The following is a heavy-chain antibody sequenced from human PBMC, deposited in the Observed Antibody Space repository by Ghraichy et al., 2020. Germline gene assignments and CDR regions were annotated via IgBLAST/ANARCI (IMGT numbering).Heavy chain of an antibody. D-gene: IGHD2-2*02. CDR1: GGSISSSSYY. CDR2: IYYSGST. CDR3: ARQADYTLNQGAFDY. Sequence: SETLSLTCTVSGGSISSSSYYWGWIRQPPGKGLEWIGSIYYSGSTYYNPSLKSRVTISVDTSKNQFSLKLSSVTAADTAVYYCARQADYTLNQGAFDYWGQGTLVTVSS. J-gene: IGHJ4*02. V-gene: IGHV4-39*01.